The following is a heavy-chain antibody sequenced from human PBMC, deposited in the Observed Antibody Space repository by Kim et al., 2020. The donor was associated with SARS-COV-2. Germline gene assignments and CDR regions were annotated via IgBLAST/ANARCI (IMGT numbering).Heavy chain of an antibody. CDR1: GYTFTSYS. J-gene: IGHJ6*02. CDR3: SRVDYYDSSGYYYYYGMDV. V-gene: IGHV1-46*01. Sequence: ASVKVSCKASGYTFTSYSMHWVRQAPGQGLEWMGMINSSAGGTSYAQKFQGRVTMTRDTSTSTVYMELNSLRSEDTAVYYCSRVDYYDSSGYYYYYGMDVWGRGTTVTVSS. CDR2: INSSAGGT. D-gene: IGHD3-22*01.